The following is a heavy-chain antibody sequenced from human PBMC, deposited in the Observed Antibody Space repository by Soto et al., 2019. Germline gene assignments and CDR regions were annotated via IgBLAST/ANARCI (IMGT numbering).Heavy chain of an antibody. J-gene: IGHJ3*02. CDR3: ARDSGGTLSDAFDI. CDR1: AGIFSVYI. V-gene: IGHV1-69*01. CDR2: IIHIFGTA. D-gene: IGHD2-15*01. Sequence: SAGIFSVYIIILVRQSQEKKLEWMEGIIHIFGTANYAQKFQGRATITADESTSTAYMELSRLRSEDTAVYFCARDSGGTLSDAFDIWGQGTMVTVS.